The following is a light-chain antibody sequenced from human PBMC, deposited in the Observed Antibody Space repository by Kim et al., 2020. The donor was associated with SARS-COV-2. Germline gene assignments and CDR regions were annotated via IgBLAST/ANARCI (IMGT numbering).Light chain of an antibody. V-gene: IGLV1-40*01. CDR3: QSYDSSLSGYV. Sequence: QGVPTPCNGSSTNIGAGYDVHWYQHLPGTAPKLLIYGNSNRPSGVPDRFSGSKSGTSASLAITGLQAEDEADYYCQSYDSSLSGYVFGTGTKVTVL. CDR1: STNIGAGYD. J-gene: IGLJ1*01. CDR2: GNS.